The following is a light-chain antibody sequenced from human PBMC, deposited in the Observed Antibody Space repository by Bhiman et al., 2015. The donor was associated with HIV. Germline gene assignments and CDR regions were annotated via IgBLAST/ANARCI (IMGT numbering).Light chain of an antibody. V-gene: IGLV3-1*01. CDR3: QAWDSSLGVI. CDR1: KLGEKF. Sequence: SYELAQPPSVSLSPGQTATITCSGDKLGEKFASWYQQKPGQSPVLVIYQDTNRPSGIPERFSGSNSGNTATLTISGTQPMDEADYYCQAWDSSLGVIFGGGTKLTVL. J-gene: IGLJ2*01. CDR2: QDT.